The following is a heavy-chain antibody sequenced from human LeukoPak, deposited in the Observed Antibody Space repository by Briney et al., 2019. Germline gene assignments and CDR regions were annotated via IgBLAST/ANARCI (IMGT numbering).Heavy chain of an antibody. V-gene: IGHV3-23*01. CDR2: ISGSGGST. CDR3: AKVRASMVRGVGDAFDI. D-gene: IGHD3-10*01. J-gene: IGHJ3*02. CDR1: GFTLSSYE. Sequence: GGSLRLPCAASGFTLSSYEMNWVRQAPGKGLEWVSAISGSGGSTYYADSVKGRFTISRDNSKNTLYLQMNSLRAEDTAVYYCAKVRASMVRGVGDAFDIWGQGTMVTVSS.